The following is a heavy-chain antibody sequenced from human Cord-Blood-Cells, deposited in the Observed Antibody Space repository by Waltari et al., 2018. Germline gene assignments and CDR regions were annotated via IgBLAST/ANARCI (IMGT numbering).Heavy chain of an antibody. Sequence: LQLQESGPRLVTPSETVSLTCTVFDGTSSSSTYYWGSIRQPPGKGLECIESIYSSGSNYYNPSLKSRFTISVDTSKNQFSLKLSSVTAADTAVYYCARHPSTIAVAGCFDYWGQGTLVTVSS. D-gene: IGHD6-19*01. V-gene: IGHV4-39*01. CDR1: DGTSSSSTYY. CDR2: IYSSGSN. J-gene: IGHJ4*02. CDR3: ARHPSTIAVAGCFDY.